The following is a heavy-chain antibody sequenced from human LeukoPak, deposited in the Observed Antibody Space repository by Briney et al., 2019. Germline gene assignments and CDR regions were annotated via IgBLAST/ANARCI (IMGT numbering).Heavy chain of an antibody. V-gene: IGHV3-23*01. CDR2: ISVSGGGS. J-gene: IGHJ4*02. Sequence: SGGSLRLSCAASGFTFSSYAMTWVRQAPGRGLEWVSGISVSGGGSYYADSVKGRFTISRENSKSMLYLQMNSLRADDTAVYYCAKRSGTRGWYNDYWGQGTLVTVSS. D-gene: IGHD6-19*01. CDR3: AKRSGTRGWYNDY. CDR1: GFTFSSYA.